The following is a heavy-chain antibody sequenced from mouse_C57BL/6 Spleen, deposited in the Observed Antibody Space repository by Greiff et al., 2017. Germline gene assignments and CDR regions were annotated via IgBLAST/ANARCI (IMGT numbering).Heavy chain of an antibody. V-gene: IGHV1-50*01. J-gene: IGHJ3*01. CDR1: GYTFTSYW. CDR2: IDPSDSYT. Sequence: QVQLQQPGAELVKPGASVKLSCKASGYTFTSYWLQRVKQRPGQGLGWIGEIDPSDSYTNYNKKFKGKATITVDTSSSTAYMQLSSLTSEDSAVYYCARKSAWFGYWGQGTLVTVSA. CDR3: ARKSAWFGY.